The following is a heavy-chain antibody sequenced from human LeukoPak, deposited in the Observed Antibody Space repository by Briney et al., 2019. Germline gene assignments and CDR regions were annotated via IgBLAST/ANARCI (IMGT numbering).Heavy chain of an antibody. CDR1: GGSFSGYY. V-gene: IGHV4-34*01. D-gene: IGHD3-3*01. Sequence: SETLSLTCAVYGGSFSGYYWSWIRQPPGKGLEWIGEINHSGSTNYNPSLKSRVTISVDTSKNQFSLKLSSVTAADTAVYYCARGGFIWSGYPSFDYWGQGTLVTVSS. J-gene: IGHJ4*02. CDR2: INHSGST. CDR3: ARGGFIWSGYPSFDY.